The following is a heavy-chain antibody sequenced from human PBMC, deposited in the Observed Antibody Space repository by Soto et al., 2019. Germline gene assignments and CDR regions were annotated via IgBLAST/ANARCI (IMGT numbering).Heavy chain of an antibody. CDR1: GFTFSSYA. V-gene: IGHV3-23*01. D-gene: IGHD3-3*01. CDR3: AKIPITIFGVVIIPYYYYMDV. CDR2: ISGSGGST. Sequence: EVQLLESGGGLVQPGGSLRLSCAASGFTFSSYAMSWVRQAPGKGLEWVSAISGSGGSTYYADSVKGRFTISRDNSKNPQYLQMNSLRAEDTAVYYCAKIPITIFGVVIIPYYYYMDVWGKGTTVTVSS. J-gene: IGHJ6*03.